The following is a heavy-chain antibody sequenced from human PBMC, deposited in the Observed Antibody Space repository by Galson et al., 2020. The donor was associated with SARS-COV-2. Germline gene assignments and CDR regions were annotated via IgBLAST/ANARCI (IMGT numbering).Heavy chain of an antibody. CDR1: GLPITTNVFR. V-gene: IGHV4-39*01. J-gene: IGHJ5*02. Sequence: SETLSLTCSVSGLPITTNVFRWAWLRQAPGKGLEWIGTIHHSGSTYYLPSLRSRVTISIDTSRNQFSLKLTSVTAADTAIYYCSRHLSPYSGNYYDWFDPWGQGTLVTVSS. CDR2: IHHSGST. D-gene: IGHD3-22*01. CDR3: SRHLSPYSGNYYDWFDP.